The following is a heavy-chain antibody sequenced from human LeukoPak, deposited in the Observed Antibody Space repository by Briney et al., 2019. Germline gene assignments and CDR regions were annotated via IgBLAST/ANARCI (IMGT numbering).Heavy chain of an antibody. CDR2: ITGGGST. CDR1: GFTFSNSA. V-gene: IGHV3-23*01. CDR3: ATFLAVIAARDSLYFQH. Sequence: GGSLRLSCAASGFTFSNSAMNWVRQAPGEGLEWVSTITGGGSTYYADSVKGRFTISRDNSKNTLHLQMNSLRAEDTAVYYCATFLAVIAARDSLYFQHWGQGTLVSVSS. J-gene: IGHJ1*01. D-gene: IGHD6-6*01.